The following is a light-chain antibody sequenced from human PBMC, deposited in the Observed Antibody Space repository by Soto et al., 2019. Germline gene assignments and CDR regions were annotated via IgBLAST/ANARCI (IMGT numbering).Light chain of an antibody. Sequence: QLVLTQSPSASASLGASVKLTCTLSSGHSSYAIAWHLQQPEKGPRYLMKLNSDGSHSKGDGIPDRFSGSSSGAERYLTISSLQSEDDADYYCQTWGAGIKVFGTGTKVTVL. CDR2: LNSDGSH. J-gene: IGLJ1*01. CDR1: SGHSSYA. CDR3: QTWGAGIKV. V-gene: IGLV4-69*01.